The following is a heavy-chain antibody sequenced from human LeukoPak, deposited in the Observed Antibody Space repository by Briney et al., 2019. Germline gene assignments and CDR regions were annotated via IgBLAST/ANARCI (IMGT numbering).Heavy chain of an antibody. V-gene: IGHV4-39*07. CDR3: ARDLFRLDGYPY. J-gene: IGHJ4*02. D-gene: IGHD5-24*01. CDR1: GGSISSSSYY. CDR2: IYYSGST. Sequence: SETLSLTCTVSGGSISSSSYYWGWIRQPPGKGLEWIGSIYYSGSTYYNPSLKSRVTISVDTSKNQFSLKLSSVTAADTAVYYCARDLFRLDGYPYWGQGTLVTVSS.